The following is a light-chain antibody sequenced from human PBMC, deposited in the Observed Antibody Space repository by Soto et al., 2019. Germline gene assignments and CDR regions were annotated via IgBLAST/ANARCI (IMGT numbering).Light chain of an antibody. J-gene: IGKJ1*01. CDR2: TAS. CDR1: QDSRDR. CDR3: LQQITYPWP. V-gene: IGKV1-17*03. Sequence: DIQMTQSPSVMSASVGDTVTITCRASQDSRDRLAWLQQKPGEAPKRLVYTASSLQSVVPSRFSGSGFGTEFTLTISSLQPEDFATYYCLQQITYPWPIGQGTKVEIK.